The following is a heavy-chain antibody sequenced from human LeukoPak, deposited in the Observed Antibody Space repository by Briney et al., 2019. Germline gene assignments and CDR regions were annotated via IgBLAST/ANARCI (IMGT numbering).Heavy chain of an antibody. D-gene: IGHD6-19*01. V-gene: IGHV3-43D*03. Sequence: GGSLRLSCAASGFTFDDYAMHWVRQAPGKGLEWVSLISWDGGSTYYADSVKGRFTISRDNSKNSLYLQMNSLRAEDIALYYCAKDMGSSGWYSDYWGQGTLVTVSS. CDR2: ISWDGGST. CDR3: AKDMGSSGWYSDY. CDR1: GFTFDDYA. J-gene: IGHJ4*02.